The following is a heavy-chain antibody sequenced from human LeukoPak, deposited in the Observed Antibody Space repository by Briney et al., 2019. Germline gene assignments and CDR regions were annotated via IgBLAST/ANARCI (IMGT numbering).Heavy chain of an antibody. CDR3: ARVGGGYCSGGSCYTAYYYMDV. CDR2: ISAYNGNT. J-gene: IGHJ6*03. D-gene: IGHD2-15*01. Sequence: ASVKVSCKASGYTFTSYGISWVRQAPGQGLEWMGWISAYNGNTYYAQKLQGRVTMTTDTSTSSAYMELRSLRSDDTAVYYCARVGGGYCSGGSCYTAYYYMDVWGKGTTVTVSS. V-gene: IGHV1-18*01. CDR1: GYTFTSYG.